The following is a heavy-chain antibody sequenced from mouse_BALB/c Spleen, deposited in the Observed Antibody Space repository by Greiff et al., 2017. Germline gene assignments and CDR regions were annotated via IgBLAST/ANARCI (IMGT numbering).Heavy chain of an antibody. CDR2: INPNNGGT. CDR1: GYTFTDYN. CDR3: AREKDYDYSWFAY. J-gene: IGHJ3*01. Sequence: EVQLHQSGPELVKPGASVKIPCTASGYTFTDYNMDWVKQSHGKSLEWIGDINPNNGGTIYNQKFKGKATLTVDKSSSTAYMELRSLTSEDTAVYYCAREKDYDYSWFAYWGQGTLVTVSA. V-gene: IGHV1-18*01. D-gene: IGHD2-4*01.